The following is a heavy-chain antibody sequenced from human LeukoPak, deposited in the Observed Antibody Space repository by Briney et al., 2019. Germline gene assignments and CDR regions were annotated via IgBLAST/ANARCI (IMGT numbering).Heavy chain of an antibody. J-gene: IGHJ5*02. D-gene: IGHD3-10*01. V-gene: IGHV3-30*18. CDR2: ISYDGSNK. CDR1: GFTFSSYG. Sequence: GGSLRLSCAASGFTFSSYGMHWVRQAPGKGLEWVAVISYDGSNKYYADSVKGRFTISRDNSKNTLYLQMNSLRAEDTAVYYCAKGLSYYYGSGSAWGQGTLVTVSS. CDR3: AKGLSYYYGSGSA.